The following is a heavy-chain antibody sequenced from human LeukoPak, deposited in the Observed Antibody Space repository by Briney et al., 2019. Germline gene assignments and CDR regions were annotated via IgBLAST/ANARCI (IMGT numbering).Heavy chain of an antibody. Sequence: GGSLRLSCAASGFTLINAWMNWVRQAPEKGLEWVGRIKSKTDGGTTDYAAPVKGRFTISRDDSKNTLYLQMNSLKTEDTAVYYCTRIYYDSSGYYYIGYWGQGTLVTVSP. CDR3: TRIYYDSSGYYYIGY. J-gene: IGHJ4*02. V-gene: IGHV3-15*01. D-gene: IGHD3-22*01. CDR1: GFTLINAW. CDR2: IKSKTDGGTT.